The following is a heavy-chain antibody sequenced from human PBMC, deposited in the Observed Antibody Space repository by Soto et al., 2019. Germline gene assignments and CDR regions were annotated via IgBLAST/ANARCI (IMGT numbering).Heavy chain of an antibody. CDR3: KRGPPRVQWFDP. V-gene: IGHV4-61*01. CDR2: IYFTGST. Sequence: NPSETLSLTCTVSGGAVSSGTYYWSWIRQPPGKGLEWIGHIYFTGSTNYNPSLKSRVTMSLDTSRNQFSLKLSSVTAADTAVYYCKRGPPRVQWFDPWGLGTLVTVSS. CDR1: GGAVSSGTYY. J-gene: IGHJ5*02.